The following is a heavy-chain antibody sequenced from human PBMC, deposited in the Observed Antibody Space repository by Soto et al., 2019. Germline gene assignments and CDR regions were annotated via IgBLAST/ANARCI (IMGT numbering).Heavy chain of an antibody. Sequence: EVQLAGSGGGMVQPGGSLRLSCVASGFTFSSYDMHWVLQAPGKGLEYVSSISSNGGTTYYGNSVKGRFTISRDNSKNTLYLQMGSLRAEDMAVYYCVRRVSGNYDYWGQGTLVTVSS. D-gene: IGHD1-7*01. V-gene: IGHV3-64*01. CDR2: ISSNGGTT. CDR3: VRRVSGNYDY. CDR1: GFTFSSYD. J-gene: IGHJ4*02.